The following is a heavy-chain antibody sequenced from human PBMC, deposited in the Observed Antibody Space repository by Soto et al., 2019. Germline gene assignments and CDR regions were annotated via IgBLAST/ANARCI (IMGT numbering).Heavy chain of an antibody. D-gene: IGHD6-13*01. J-gene: IGHJ5*02. V-gene: IGHV2-26*04. CDR2: IFSNDEK. CDR1: GFSLSNAGLG. Sequence: QVTVKESGPVVVKPTETLTLTCTVSGFSLSNAGLGVSWIRQPPGKALEWLAHIFSNDEKSYSTSLKSRLTTSXDXPKSQVVLTMTNMDPVDTATYYCASTYSSSWYWFDPWGQGTLVTVSS. CDR3: ASTYSSSWYWFDP.